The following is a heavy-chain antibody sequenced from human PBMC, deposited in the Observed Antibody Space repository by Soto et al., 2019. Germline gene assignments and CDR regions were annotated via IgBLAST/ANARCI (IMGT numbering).Heavy chain of an antibody. CDR3: ARDQGYCSGGSCYVAGY. V-gene: IGHV3-74*01. J-gene: IGHJ4*02. CDR2: INSDGSST. CDR1: GFTFSSYW. D-gene: IGHD2-15*01. Sequence: EVPLVESGGGLVQPGGSQRLSCAASGFTFSSYWMHWVRQAPGKGLVWVSRINSDGSSTSYADSVKGRFTISRDNAKNTLNLQMNSLRAEDTAVYYCARDQGYCSGGSCYVAGYWGQGTLVTVSS.